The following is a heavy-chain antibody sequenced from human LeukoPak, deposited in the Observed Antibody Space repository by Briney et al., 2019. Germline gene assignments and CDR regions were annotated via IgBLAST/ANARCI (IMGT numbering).Heavy chain of an antibody. D-gene: IGHD6-13*01. CDR2: MNPNSGNT. J-gene: IGHJ6*03. CDR1: GYTFTSYD. V-gene: IGHV1-8*01. Sequence: ASVTVSCKASGYTFTSYDINFVLQATRQDFEWMGWMNPNSGNTGYAQKFQGRVTMTRNTSISTAYMELSSLRSEDTAVYYCAIGFYSSSWTYYYYYYYMDVWGKGTAITISS. CDR3: AIGFYSSSWTYYYYYYYMDV.